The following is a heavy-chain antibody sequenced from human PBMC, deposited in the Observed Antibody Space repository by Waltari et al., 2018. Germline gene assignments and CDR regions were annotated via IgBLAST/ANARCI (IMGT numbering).Heavy chain of an antibody. D-gene: IGHD3-22*01. V-gene: IGHV3-30*03. Sequence: QDHLVESGGGVVPPGTSLRLSCAASASTLFTSAIHWVRQAPGKGLEWVSIISYDGSNKLYRNSVRGRFTIARDNSKKTVYLQMNSLRVEDTAVYYCARDKSFITTGAFDMWGQGTMVTVSS. CDR2: ISYDGSNK. CDR3: ARDKSFITTGAFDM. J-gene: IGHJ3*02. CDR1: ASTLFTSA.